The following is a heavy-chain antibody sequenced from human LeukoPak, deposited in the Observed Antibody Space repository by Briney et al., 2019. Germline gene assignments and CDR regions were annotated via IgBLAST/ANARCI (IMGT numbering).Heavy chain of an antibody. Sequence: SETLSLTCTVSGGSISSSSYYWSWIRQPPGKGLEWIGYIYYSGSTNYNPSLKSRVTISVDTSKNQFSLKLSSVTAADTAVYYCARGRRQGGNSAASYFDYWGQGTLVTVSS. CDR2: IYYSGST. CDR3: ARGRRQGGNSAASYFDY. CDR1: GGSISSSSYY. J-gene: IGHJ4*02. V-gene: IGHV4-61*01. D-gene: IGHD6-25*01.